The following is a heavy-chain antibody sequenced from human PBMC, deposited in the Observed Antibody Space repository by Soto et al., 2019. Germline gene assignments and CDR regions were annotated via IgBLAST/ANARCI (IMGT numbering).Heavy chain of an antibody. Sequence: QVQLVESGGGVVRPGRSLRLTCAASGFTFRNYGMHWVRQAPGKGLEWVAVISHDGSDKYYADSMKGRFIISRDNSENTLFLNMNSLKPEDTAVYYCAKENQHLVHDYWGQGTPVTVSS. V-gene: IGHV3-30*18. D-gene: IGHD6-13*01. CDR2: ISHDGSDK. CDR3: AKENQHLVHDY. CDR1: GFTFRNYG. J-gene: IGHJ4*02.